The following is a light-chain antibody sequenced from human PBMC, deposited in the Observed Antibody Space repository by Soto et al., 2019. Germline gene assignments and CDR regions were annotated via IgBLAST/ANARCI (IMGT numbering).Light chain of an antibody. J-gene: IGLJ2*01. CDR2: SNN. CDR1: SSNIGSNT. V-gene: IGLV1-44*01. CDR3: AAWDDSLNGPV. Sequence: QSVLTQPPSTSGTPGQRVTMSCSGSSSNIGSNTVNWYQQLPGTAPKVLIYSNNQRPSGVPDRFSGSRSGTSASLAISGLQSEDEADYYCAAWDDSLNGPVFGGGTKLTVL.